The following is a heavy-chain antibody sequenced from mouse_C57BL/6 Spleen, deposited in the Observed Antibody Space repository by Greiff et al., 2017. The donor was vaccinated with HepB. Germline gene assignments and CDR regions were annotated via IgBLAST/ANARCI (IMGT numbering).Heavy chain of an antibody. CDR3: TRDRITTVVAEDFDY. V-gene: IGHV5-9-1*02. Sequence: DVKLVESGEGLVKPGGSLKLSCAASGFTFSSYAMSWVRQTPEKRLEWVAYISSGGDYIYYADTVKGRFNISSDNARNTLYLQMSSLKSEDTAMYYCTRDRITTVVAEDFDYWGQGTTLTVSS. J-gene: IGHJ2*01. CDR1: GFTFSSYA. D-gene: IGHD1-1*01. CDR2: ISSGGDYI.